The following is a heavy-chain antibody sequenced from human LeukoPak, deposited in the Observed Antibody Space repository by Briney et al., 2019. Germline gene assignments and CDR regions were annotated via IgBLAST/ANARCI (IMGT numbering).Heavy chain of an antibody. CDR3: ARDGKINYFDY. J-gene: IGHJ4*02. CDR1: GLRFSGYD. D-gene: IGHD1-26*01. V-gene: IGHV3-48*01. Sequence: GGSLRLSCAASGLRFSGYDMNWVRQAPGKGLEWLSYISSGNKTIFYADSVKGRFTISRDNSKNTLYLQMNSLRAEDTAVYYCARDGKINYFDYWGQGTLVTVSS. CDR2: ISSGNKTI.